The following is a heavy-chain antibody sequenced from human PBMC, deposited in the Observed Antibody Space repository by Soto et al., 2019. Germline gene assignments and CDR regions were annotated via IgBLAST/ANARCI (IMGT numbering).Heavy chain of an antibody. CDR3: AKSGYYSLDY. D-gene: IGHD3-9*01. CDR1: DGSITSDDW. V-gene: IGHV4-4*02. Sequence: QVQLQESGPGLVKPSGTLSLTCVVSDGSITSDDWWNWVRQPPEKGLEWIGEIHHSGSPTYNPSLKSRITITVAKSKSQFSLDLTSVTAADTAIYYCAKSGYYSLDYWGQGTPVTVSP. CDR2: IHHSGSP. J-gene: IGHJ4*02.